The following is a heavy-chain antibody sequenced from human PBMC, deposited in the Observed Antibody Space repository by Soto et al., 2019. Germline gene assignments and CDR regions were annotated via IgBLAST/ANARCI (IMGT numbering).Heavy chain of an antibody. Sequence: PSETLSLTCAVSGGSISSSNWWSWVRQPPGKGLEWIGEIYHSGSTNYNPSLKSRVTISVDKSKNQFSLKLSSVTAADTAVYYCARGRDQWIQPWRRYNWFDPWGQGTLVTVSS. D-gene: IGHD5-18*01. CDR1: GGSISSSNW. J-gene: IGHJ5*02. CDR3: ARGRDQWIQPWRRYNWFDP. V-gene: IGHV4-4*02. CDR2: IYHSGST.